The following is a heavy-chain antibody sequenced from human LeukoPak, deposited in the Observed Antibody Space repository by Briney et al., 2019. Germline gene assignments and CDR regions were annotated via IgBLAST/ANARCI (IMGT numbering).Heavy chain of an antibody. CDR2: ISYDGSNK. D-gene: IGHD5-18*01. J-gene: IGHJ5*02. Sequence: GGSLRLSCAASGFTFSSYGMHWGRQAAGKGLEWVAIISYDGSNKYYADSVKGRFTISRDNSKNTLYLQMHSLSAEDTPVYYCAKSRIQGFDPWGQGTLVTVSS. CDR3: AKSRIQGFDP. CDR1: GFTFSSYG. V-gene: IGHV3-30*18.